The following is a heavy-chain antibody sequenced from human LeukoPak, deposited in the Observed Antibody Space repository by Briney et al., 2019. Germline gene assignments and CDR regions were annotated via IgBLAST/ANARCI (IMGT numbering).Heavy chain of an antibody. CDR2: VYGGGST. J-gene: IGHJ4*02. Sequence: GGSLRLSCAATGLSVSSNFMSWVRQAPGKGLEWVSVVYGGGSTYYADSVKGRFTISRDTPKNTLYLQMNSLRVEDTAVYYCASWPVGWYGEDSWGQGTLVTVSS. CDR1: GLSVSSNF. D-gene: IGHD6-19*01. CDR3: ASWPVGWYGEDS. V-gene: IGHV3-53*01.